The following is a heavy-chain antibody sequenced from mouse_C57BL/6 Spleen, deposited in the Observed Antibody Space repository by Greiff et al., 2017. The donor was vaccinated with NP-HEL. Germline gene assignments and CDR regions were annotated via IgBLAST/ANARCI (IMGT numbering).Heavy chain of an antibody. CDR1: GYTFTDYY. V-gene: IGHV1-26*01. Sequence: EVQLQQSGPELVKPGASVKISCKASGYTFTDYYMNWVKQSHGKSLEWIGDINPNNGGTSYNQKFKGKATLTVDKSSSTAYMQLRSLTSEDSAVYYCARGAVVDHYYAMDYWGQGTSVTVSS. D-gene: IGHD1-1*01. CDR2: INPNNGGT. J-gene: IGHJ4*01. CDR3: ARGAVVDHYYAMDY.